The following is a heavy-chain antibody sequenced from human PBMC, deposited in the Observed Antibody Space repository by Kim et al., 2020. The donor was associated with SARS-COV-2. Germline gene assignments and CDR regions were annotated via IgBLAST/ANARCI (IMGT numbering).Heavy chain of an antibody. CDR2: IWYDGSNK. Sequence: GGSLRLSCAASGFTFSSYGMHWVRQAPGKGLEWVAVIWYDGSNKYYADSVKGRFTISRDNSKNTLYLQMNSLRAEDTAVYYCARDKDGVGATRFLMDYYYYYGMDVWGQGTTVTVSS. J-gene: IGHJ6*02. V-gene: IGHV3-33*01. D-gene: IGHD1-26*01. CDR1: GFTFSSYG. CDR3: ARDKDGVGATRFLMDYYYYYGMDV.